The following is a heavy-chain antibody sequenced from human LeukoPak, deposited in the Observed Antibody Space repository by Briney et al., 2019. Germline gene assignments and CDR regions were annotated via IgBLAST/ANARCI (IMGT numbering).Heavy chain of an antibody. CDR2: IYSDGRT. V-gene: IGHV3-53*01. J-gene: IGHJ6*04. CDR3: AELGITMIGGV. Sequence: GGSLRLSCAASGFTVSNKYMTWVRQASGKGLEWVSLIYSDGRTYYADSVKGRCTISRDNSKNTLYLQMNSLRVEDTAVYYCAELGITMIGGVWGKGTTVTISS. CDR1: GFTVSNKY. D-gene: IGHD3-10*02.